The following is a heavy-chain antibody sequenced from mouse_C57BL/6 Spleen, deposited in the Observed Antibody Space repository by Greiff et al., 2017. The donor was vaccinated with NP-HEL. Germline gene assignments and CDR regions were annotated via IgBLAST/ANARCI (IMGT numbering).Heavy chain of an antibody. V-gene: IGHV1-7*01. CDR3: ARSIYYYGSSHYYAMDY. Sequence: VQLQQSGAELAKPGASVKLSCKASGYTFTSYWMHWVNQRPGQGLEWIGYINPSSGYTKYNQKFKDKATLTADKSSSTAYMQLSSLTYEDSAVYYCARSIYYYGSSHYYAMDYWGQGTSVTVSS. J-gene: IGHJ4*01. D-gene: IGHD1-1*01. CDR1: GYTFTSYW. CDR2: INPSSGYT.